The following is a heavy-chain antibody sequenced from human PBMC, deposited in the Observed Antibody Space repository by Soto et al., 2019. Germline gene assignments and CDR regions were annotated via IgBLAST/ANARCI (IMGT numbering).Heavy chain of an antibody. D-gene: IGHD3-22*01. Sequence: QKELQESGPGLVKPSETLSLTCTVSGGSISSSSYYWGWIRQPPGQGLEWLGTIYSLGNTYYNPSLKSRVTISVDKSKSQLFLKLSSVSAPDTAAYYCARQIYDSSGYYYAYWGQGTLVTVSS. CDR3: ARQIYDSSGYYYAY. CDR2: IYSLGNT. CDR1: GGSISSSSYY. J-gene: IGHJ4*02. V-gene: IGHV4-39*01.